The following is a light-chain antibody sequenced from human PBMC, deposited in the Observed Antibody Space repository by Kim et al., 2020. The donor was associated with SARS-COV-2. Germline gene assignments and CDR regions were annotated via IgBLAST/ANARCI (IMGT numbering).Light chain of an antibody. V-gene: IGKV3-20*01. Sequence: LSPGERATPSCRASQSVSSSYLAWYQQKPGQAPRLLIYGASSRATGIPDRFSGSGSGTDFTLTISRLEPEDFAVYYCQQYVSLITFGQGTRLEIK. CDR3: QQYVSLIT. CDR1: QSVSSSY. J-gene: IGKJ5*01. CDR2: GAS.